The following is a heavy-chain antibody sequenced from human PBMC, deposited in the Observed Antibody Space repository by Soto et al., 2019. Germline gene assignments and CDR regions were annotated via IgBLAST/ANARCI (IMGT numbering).Heavy chain of an antibody. CDR2: IYSGGST. Sequence: GGSLRLSCAASGFTVSSNYMSWVRQAPGKGLEWVSVIYSGGSTYYADSVKGRFTISRDNSKNTLYLQMNSLRAEDTAVYYCARVDYGGYGWYFDLWGRGTLVTVSS. J-gene: IGHJ2*01. D-gene: IGHD4-17*01. CDR3: ARVDYGGYGWYFDL. CDR1: GFTVSSNY. V-gene: IGHV3-66*01.